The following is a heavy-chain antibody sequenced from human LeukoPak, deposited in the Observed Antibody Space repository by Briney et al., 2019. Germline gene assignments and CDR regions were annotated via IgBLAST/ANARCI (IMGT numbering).Heavy chain of an antibody. Sequence: PGRSLRLSCAVSGITLSNYGMSWVRQAPGKGLEWVAGISDSGGRTNYADSVKGRFTISRDNPKNTLYLQMNSLRAEDTAAYFCAKRGVVIRVILVGFHKEAYYFDSWGQGALVTVSS. V-gene: IGHV3-23*01. CDR3: AKRGVVIRVILVGFHKEAYYFDS. CDR1: GITLSNYG. CDR2: ISDSGGRT. J-gene: IGHJ4*02. D-gene: IGHD3-22*01.